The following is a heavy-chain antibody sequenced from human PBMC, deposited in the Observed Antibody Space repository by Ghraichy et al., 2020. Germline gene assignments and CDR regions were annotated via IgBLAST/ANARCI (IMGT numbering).Heavy chain of an antibody. CDR3: ARKIKAVVPAATPPGYYYYGMDV. CDR1: GFTFSNYW. V-gene: IGHV3-7*01. J-gene: IGHJ6*02. Sequence: GESLNISCAASGFTFSNYWMSWVRQAPGKGLEWVANIKQDGSEKYYVDSVRGRFTISRDNAKNSLYLQMNSLRAEETAVYYCARKIKAVVPAATPPGYYYYGMDVWGQGTTVTVSS. CDR2: IKQDGSEK. D-gene: IGHD2-2*02.